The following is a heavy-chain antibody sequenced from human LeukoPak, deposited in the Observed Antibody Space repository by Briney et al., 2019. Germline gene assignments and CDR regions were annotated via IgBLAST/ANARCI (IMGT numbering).Heavy chain of an antibody. CDR1: GFTFSSYG. Sequence: GGSLRLSCAASGFTFSSYGMHWVRQAPGKGLEWVAVISYDGSNKYYVDSVKGRFTISRDNSKNTLYLQMNSLRAEDTAVYYCEKEGITMVRGVITWKERLGRYYYYGMDVWGQGTLVTVSS. CDR2: ISYDGSNK. J-gene: IGHJ6*02. V-gene: IGHV3-30*18. D-gene: IGHD3-10*01. CDR3: EKEGITMVRGVITWKERLGRYYYYGMDV.